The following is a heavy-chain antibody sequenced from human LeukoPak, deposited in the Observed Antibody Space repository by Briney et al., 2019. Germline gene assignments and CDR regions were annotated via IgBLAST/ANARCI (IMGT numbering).Heavy chain of an antibody. D-gene: IGHD3-10*01. CDR2: ISYDINIK. CDR3: VREGYYESGSLPTFYFDF. V-gene: IGHV3-30-3*01. J-gene: IGHJ4*02. CDR1: GFDFHSYV. Sequence: PGGSLRLSCAASGFDFHSYVIHWVRQAPGKGLEWVAVISYDINIKYSASGRFTISRDSSSKTVYLQMNSLRTEDTAVYYCVREGYYESGSLPTFYFDFWGPGTLVTVSS.